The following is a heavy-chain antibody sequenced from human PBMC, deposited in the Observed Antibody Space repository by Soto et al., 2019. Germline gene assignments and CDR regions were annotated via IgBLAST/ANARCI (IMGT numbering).Heavy chain of an antibody. CDR2: ISSSGSTI. J-gene: IGHJ6*02. CDR3: ATASPVHPAFFYYYYGMDV. CDR1: GITFGSRA. Sequence: GGSLRLSCVASGITFGSRAMSWVRQAPGEGLEWVSYISSSGSTIYYADTVKGRFTISRDNAKNSLYLQMNSLRAEDTAVYYCATASPVHPAFFYYYYGMDVWRQGTTVTVSS. V-gene: IGHV3-48*03.